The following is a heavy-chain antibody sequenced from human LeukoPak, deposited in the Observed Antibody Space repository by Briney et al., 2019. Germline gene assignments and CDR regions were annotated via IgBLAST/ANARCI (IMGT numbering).Heavy chain of an antibody. Sequence: ASVKVSCKASGYTFTGYYMHWVRQAPGQGLEWMGWINPNSGGTNYAQKFQGRVTMTRDTSISTAYMELSRLRSDDTAVYYCARGSWLSPYYYGMDVWGQGTTVTVSS. V-gene: IGHV1-2*02. CDR1: GYTFTGYY. CDR3: ARGSWLSPYYYGMDV. CDR2: INPNSGGT. D-gene: IGHD3-9*01. J-gene: IGHJ6*02.